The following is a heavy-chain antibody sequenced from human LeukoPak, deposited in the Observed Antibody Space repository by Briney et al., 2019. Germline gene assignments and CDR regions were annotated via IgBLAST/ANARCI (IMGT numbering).Heavy chain of an antibody. CDR3: ARRYSSSWYAYYYYYYYMDV. CDR1: GFTFSSYW. J-gene: IGHJ6*03. Sequence: GGSLRLSCAASGFTFSSYWMSWVRQAPGKGLEWVANIKQDGSEKYYVDSVKGRFTISRDNAKNSLDLQMNSLRAEDTAVYYCARRYSSSWYAYYYYYYYMDVWGKGTTVTVSS. D-gene: IGHD6-13*01. V-gene: IGHV3-7*01. CDR2: IKQDGSEK.